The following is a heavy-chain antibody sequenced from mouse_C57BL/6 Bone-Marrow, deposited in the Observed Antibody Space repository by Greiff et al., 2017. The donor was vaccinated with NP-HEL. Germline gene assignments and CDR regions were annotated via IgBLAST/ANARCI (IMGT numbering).Heavy chain of an antibody. Sequence: VKLQESGPGLVQPSQSLSITCTVSGFSLTSYGVHWVRQSPGKGLEWLGVIWSGGSTDYNAAFISRLSISKDNAKSKVFFKMNSLQADDTAIYFCASLVWLLGAMDYWGQGTSVTVSS. CDR3: ASLVWLLGAMDY. J-gene: IGHJ4*01. V-gene: IGHV2-2*01. CDR1: GFSLTSYG. CDR2: IWSGGST. D-gene: IGHD2-10*02.